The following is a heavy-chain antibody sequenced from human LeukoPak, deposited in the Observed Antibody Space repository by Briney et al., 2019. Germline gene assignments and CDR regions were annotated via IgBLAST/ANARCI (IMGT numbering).Heavy chain of an antibody. D-gene: IGHD3-10*01. CDR2: IYYSGST. J-gene: IGHJ4*02. CDR3: ARLKSYYYGSGHYYFDY. V-gene: IGHV4-39*01. CDR1: GGSISSSSYY. Sequence: SETLSLTCTVSGGSISSSSYYWGWTRQPPGKGLEWIGSIYYSGSTYYNPSLKSRVTISVDTSKNQFSLKLSSVTAADTAVYYCARLKSYYYGSGHYYFDYWGQGTLVTVSS.